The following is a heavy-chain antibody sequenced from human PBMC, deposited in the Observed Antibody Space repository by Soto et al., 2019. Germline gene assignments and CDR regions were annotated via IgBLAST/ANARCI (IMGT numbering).Heavy chain of an antibody. D-gene: IGHD4-4*01. CDR3: ASHPTVTTARNWFDP. CDR2: IIPIFGTA. Sequence: QVQLVQSGAEVKKPGSSVKVSCKASGGTFSSYAISWVRQAPGQGLEWMRGIIPIFGTANYAQKFQGRVTITADESMXTAYMELSSLRSEDTAVYYCASHPTVTTARNWFDPWGQGTLVTVSS. V-gene: IGHV1-69*12. J-gene: IGHJ5*02. CDR1: GGTFSSYA.